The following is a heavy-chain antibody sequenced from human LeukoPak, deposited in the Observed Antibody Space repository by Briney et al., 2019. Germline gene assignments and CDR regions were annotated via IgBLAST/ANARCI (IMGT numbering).Heavy chain of an antibody. CDR3: ARHRGSSSLFDC. CDR1: GGSISSSSYY. CDR2: IYYSGST. J-gene: IGHJ4*02. D-gene: IGHD6-6*01. Sequence: PSETLSLTCTVSGGSISSSSYYWGWIRQPPGKGLEWIGSIYYSGSTYYNPSLKSRVTISVDTSKNQFSLKLSSVTAADTAVYYCARHRGSSSLFDCWGQGTLVTVSS. V-gene: IGHV4-39*01.